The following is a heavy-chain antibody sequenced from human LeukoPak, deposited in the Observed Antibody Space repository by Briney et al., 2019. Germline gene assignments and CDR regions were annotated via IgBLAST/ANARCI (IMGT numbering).Heavy chain of an antibody. V-gene: IGHV3-64D*06. Sequence: PGGSLRLSYSASGFTFSSYAMHWVRQAPGKGLEYVSAISSNGGSTYYADSVKGRFTISGDNSKNTLYLQMSSLRAEDTAVYYCVKDLGYYDILTGYYRSGDYYYGMDVWGKGTTVTVSS. CDR3: VKDLGYYDILTGYYRSGDYYYGMDV. CDR2: ISSNGGST. D-gene: IGHD3-9*01. J-gene: IGHJ6*04. CDR1: GFTFSSYA.